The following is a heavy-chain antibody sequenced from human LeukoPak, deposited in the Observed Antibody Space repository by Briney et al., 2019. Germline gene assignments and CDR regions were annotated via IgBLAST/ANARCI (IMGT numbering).Heavy chain of an antibody. D-gene: IGHD2-21*02. CDR1: GGTFSSYA. J-gene: IGHJ4*02. CDR3: ARDGCGGNCYYFDY. V-gene: IGHV1-69*06. CDR2: IIPIFGTA. Sequence: SVKVSCKASGGTFSSYAISWVRQAPGQGLEWMGGIIPIFGTANYAQKFQGRVTVTADKSTSTAYMELSSLRSEDTAVYYCARDGCGGNCYYFDYWGQGTLVTVSS.